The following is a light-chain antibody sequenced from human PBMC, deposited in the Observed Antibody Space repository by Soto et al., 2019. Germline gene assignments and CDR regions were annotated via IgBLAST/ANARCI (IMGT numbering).Light chain of an antibody. CDR2: DVS. Sequence: QSALTQPASVSGSPGHSITISCTGTSSDVGGYNYVSWYQQHPGKAPKLMIYDVSNRPSGVSNRFSGSKSGNTASLTISGLQAEDEADYYCSSYTSSSPLVVFGGGTKLTVL. CDR3: SSYTSSSPLVV. V-gene: IGLV2-14*01. CDR1: SSDVGGYNY. J-gene: IGLJ2*01.